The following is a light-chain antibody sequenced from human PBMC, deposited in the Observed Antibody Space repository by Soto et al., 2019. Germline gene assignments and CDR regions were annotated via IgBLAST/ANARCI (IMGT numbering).Light chain of an antibody. CDR3: CSYAGNGARV. J-gene: IGLJ3*02. CDR1: GGDVGHYDL. V-gene: IGLV2-23*02. Sequence: QSVLTQPASVSGSPGQSITISCAGSGGDVGHYDLLSWYQQIPGKAPKLIIFEVNRRPSGVSDRFSGFKSGNTASLTISGLQAEDEADFFCCSYAGNGARVFGGGTKLTVL. CDR2: EVN.